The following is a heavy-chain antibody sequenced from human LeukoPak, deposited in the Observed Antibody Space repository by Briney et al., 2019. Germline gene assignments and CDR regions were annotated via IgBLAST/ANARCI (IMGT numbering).Heavy chain of an antibody. V-gene: IGHV5-51*01. CDR2: IYPGDSDT. Sequence: GESLKISCKGSGYSFTSYWIGWVRQMPGKGLEWMGIIYPGDSDTRYSPSFQGQVTISADKSISTAYLQWSSLKASGTAMYYCARQSPYSSSLFLEGYWGQGTLVTVSS. J-gene: IGHJ4*02. CDR1: GYSFTSYW. CDR3: ARQSPYSSSLFLEGY. D-gene: IGHD6-13*01.